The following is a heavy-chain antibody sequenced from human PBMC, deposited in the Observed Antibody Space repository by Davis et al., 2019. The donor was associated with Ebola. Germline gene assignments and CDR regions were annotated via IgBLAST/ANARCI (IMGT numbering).Heavy chain of an antibody. V-gene: IGHV3-48*01. Sequence: GGSLRLSCAASGFSFSNAWMNWVRQAPGKGLEWVSYISSSRSTIHYADSVKGRFTISRDNAKNSLYLQMNSLRAEDTAVYYCAKDRFLIFGRGAFDIWGQGTMVTVSS. CDR2: ISSSRSTI. D-gene: IGHD3/OR15-3a*01. CDR3: AKDRFLIFGRGAFDI. CDR1: GFSFSNAW. J-gene: IGHJ3*02.